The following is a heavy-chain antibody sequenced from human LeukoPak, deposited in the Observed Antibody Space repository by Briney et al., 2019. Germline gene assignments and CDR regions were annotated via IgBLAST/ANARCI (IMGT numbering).Heavy chain of an antibody. CDR2: ISSSSSYI. J-gene: IGHJ4*02. Sequence: GGSLRLSCAASGFTFSSYTMNWVRQAPGKGLEWVSSISSSSSYIYYADSVKGRFTISRGNAKNSLYLQLNSLRAEDTAVYYCARDPYSSSWYDYWGQGTLVTVSS. V-gene: IGHV3-21*01. D-gene: IGHD6-13*01. CDR3: ARDPYSSSWYDY. CDR1: GFTFSSYT.